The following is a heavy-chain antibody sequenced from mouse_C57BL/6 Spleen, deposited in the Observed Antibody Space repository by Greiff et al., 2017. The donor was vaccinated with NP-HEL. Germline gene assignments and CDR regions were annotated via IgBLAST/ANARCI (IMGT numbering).Heavy chain of an antibody. Sequence: VQLHQSGAELVKPGASVKISCKASGYSFRRYWLHWVKQRPGKGLEWIGQIYPGDGDINYNEKFKGKATLTADKSSSTVYMQLSSLTSEDSAVYFCARRGYDGHYGGAMDYWGQGTSVTVSS. CDR1: GYSFRRYW. D-gene: IGHD2-3*01. CDR3: ARRGYDGHYGGAMDY. CDR2: IYPGDGDI. V-gene: IGHV1-80*01. J-gene: IGHJ4*01.